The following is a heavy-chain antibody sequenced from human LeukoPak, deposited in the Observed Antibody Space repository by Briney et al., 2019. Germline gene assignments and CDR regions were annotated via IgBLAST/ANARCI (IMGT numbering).Heavy chain of an antibody. D-gene: IGHD3-3*01. J-gene: IGHJ2*01. Sequence: SETLSLTCAVYGGSFSGYYWSWIRQPPGKGLEWIGEINHSGSTNYNPSLKSRVTMSVDTSKNQFSLKLSSVTAADTAVYYCARIHSYYDFWSGYYYDWYFDLWGRGTLVTVSS. CDR1: GGSFSGYY. V-gene: IGHV4-34*01. CDR2: INHSGST. CDR3: ARIHSYYDFWSGYYYDWYFDL.